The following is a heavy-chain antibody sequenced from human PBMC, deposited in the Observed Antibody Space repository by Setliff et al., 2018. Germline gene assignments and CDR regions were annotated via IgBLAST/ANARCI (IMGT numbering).Heavy chain of an antibody. V-gene: IGHV3-48*01. J-gene: IGHJ4*02. CDR3: ARDNHGGAHDH. Sequence: PGGSLRLSCAASGFSFSSYTMNWVRQAPGKGLEWISSIGGSSNTIFYADSVKGRFTISRDNAKNSLYLQMSSLRAEDTAVYYCARDNHGGAHDHWGQGSLVTVSS. CDR1: GFSFSSYT. CDR2: IGGSSNTI. D-gene: IGHD2-21*01.